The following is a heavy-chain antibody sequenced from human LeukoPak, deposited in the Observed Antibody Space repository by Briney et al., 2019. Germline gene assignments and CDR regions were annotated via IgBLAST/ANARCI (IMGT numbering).Heavy chain of an antibody. V-gene: IGHV1-2*02. CDR1: GYTFTGYY. CDR3: ARGGVYGDYSGEVLGY. Sequence: ASVKVSCKASGYTFTGYYMHWVRQAPGQGLEWMGWINPNSGGTNYAQKFQGRVTMTRDTSISTAYMELSRLRSDDTAVYYCARGGVYGDYSGEVLGYWGQGTLVTVSS. D-gene: IGHD4-17*01. CDR2: INPNSGGT. J-gene: IGHJ4*02.